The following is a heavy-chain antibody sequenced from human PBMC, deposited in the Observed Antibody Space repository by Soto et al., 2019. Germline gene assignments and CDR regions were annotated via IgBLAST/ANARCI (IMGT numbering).Heavy chain of an antibody. V-gene: IGHV3-74*01. Sequence: GESLKISCAASGFTFSSYWMFWVRQAPGKGLVWVSRISIDGRSTNYADSVKGRFTISRDNAKNSLYLQMNSLRAEDTAVYYCARDQLYYNDISGRPLNAFDVWGQGTMVTVSS. CDR1: GFTFSSYW. CDR2: ISIDGRST. D-gene: IGHD3-22*01. CDR3: ARDQLYYNDISGRPLNAFDV. J-gene: IGHJ3*01.